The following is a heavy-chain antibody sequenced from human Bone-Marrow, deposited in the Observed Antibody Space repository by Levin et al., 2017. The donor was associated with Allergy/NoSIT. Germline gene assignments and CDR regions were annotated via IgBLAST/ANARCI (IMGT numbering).Heavy chain of an antibody. D-gene: IGHD5-18*01. V-gene: IGHV3-33*01. J-gene: IGHJ6*02. CDR2: IWYDGSNK. CDR3: ARAGIQLWNHSSSYGMDV. CDR1: GFTFSTYG. Sequence: GESLKISCAASGFTFSTYGMHWVRQAPGKGLEWVAVIWYDGSNKYYADSVKGRFTISRDNSKNTLYLQMSSLRAEDTAVYYCARAGIQLWNHSSSYGMDVWGQGTTVTVSS.